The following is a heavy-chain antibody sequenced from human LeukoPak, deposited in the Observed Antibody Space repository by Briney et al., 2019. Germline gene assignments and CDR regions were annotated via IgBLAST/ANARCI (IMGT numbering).Heavy chain of an antibody. CDR1: GVSISSSNSY. J-gene: IGHJ3*02. D-gene: IGHD4-17*01. CDR2: IYYTENT. CDR3: ASGTTGNAFDI. V-gene: IGHV4-39*01. Sequence: SETLSLTCTVSGVSISSSNSYWGWIRQPPGKGLEWIASIYYTENTYYNTSLKSRVTISIESSKKQISLRLTSVTATDTAVYYCASGTTGNAFDIWGQGTIVTLSP.